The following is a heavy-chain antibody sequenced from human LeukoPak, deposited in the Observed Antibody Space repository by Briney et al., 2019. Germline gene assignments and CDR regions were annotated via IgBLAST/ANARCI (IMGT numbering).Heavy chain of an antibody. J-gene: IGHJ4*02. CDR3: ARGYDILTGQKNFDY. CDR2: ISSSSSTI. D-gene: IGHD3-9*01. CDR1: GFTFSDYY. V-gene: IGHV3-11*04. Sequence: PGGSLRLSCAASGFTFSDYYMSWIRQAPGKGLEWVSYISSSSSTIYYADSVKGRFTISRDNAKNSLYLQMNSLRAEDTAVYYCARGYDILTGQKNFDYWGQGTLVTVSS.